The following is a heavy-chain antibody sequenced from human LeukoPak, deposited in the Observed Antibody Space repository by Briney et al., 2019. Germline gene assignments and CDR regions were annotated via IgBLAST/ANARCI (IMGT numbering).Heavy chain of an antibody. CDR3: AAEQWELPTYDAFDI. J-gene: IGHJ3*02. Sequence: PGGSLRLSCAASGFTISRYDIHWVRQVTGKGLEWVSFLSSTGDTYYQDSMKGRFSISRDTVRNSVFLQMGSLRPDDTAVYYCAAEQWELPTYDAFDIWGQGTMVTVSS. CDR2: LSSTGDT. D-gene: IGHD1-26*01. V-gene: IGHV3-13*01. CDR1: GFTISRYD.